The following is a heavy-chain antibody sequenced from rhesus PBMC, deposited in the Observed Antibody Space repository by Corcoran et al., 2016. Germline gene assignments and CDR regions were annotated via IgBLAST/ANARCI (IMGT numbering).Heavy chain of an antibody. D-gene: IGHD5-42*01. J-gene: IGHJ4*01. V-gene: IGHV1-198*02. CDR3: ATSTGGTAGTVLIGY. Sequence: QVQLVQSGAEVKKPGASVKVSCKASGFTFGSYAISWVRQVPGQGLEWMGVIIPLVGITTTAETFQGIVPFTADTSTSTAYMELSSVTAADTAVYYCATSTGGTAGTVLIGYWGQGVLVTVSS. CDR2: IIPLVGIT. CDR1: GFTFGSYA.